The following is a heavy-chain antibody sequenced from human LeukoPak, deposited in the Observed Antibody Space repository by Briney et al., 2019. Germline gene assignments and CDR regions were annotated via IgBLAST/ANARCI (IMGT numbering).Heavy chain of an antibody. CDR2: IYYSGST. CDR1: GGSVSSGSYY. D-gene: IGHD3-3*01. Sequence: SETLSLTCTVSGGSVSSGSYYWSWIRQPPGKGLEWIGYIYYSGSTNYNPSLKSRVTISVDTSKNQFPLKLSSVTAADTAVYYCARVVGPDFSGGMDVWGQGTTVTVSS. V-gene: IGHV4-61*01. J-gene: IGHJ6*02. CDR3: ARVVGPDFSGGMDV.